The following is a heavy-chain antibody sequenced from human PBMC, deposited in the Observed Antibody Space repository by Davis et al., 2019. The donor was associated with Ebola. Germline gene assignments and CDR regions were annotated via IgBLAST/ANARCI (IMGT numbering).Heavy chain of an antibody. CDR3: AKDQYSVTFYNYYGMDV. V-gene: IGHV3-23*01. CDR2: ISGSGTST. D-gene: IGHD1-26*01. CDR1: GFTFSNYA. Sequence: GESLKISCAGSGFTFSNYAMRWVRQAPGKGLEWVSGISGSGTSTYYADSVKGRFTIFRDNSKNTLYLQMNSLRVEDTAVYYCAKDQYSVTFYNYYGMDVWGQGTTVTVSS. J-gene: IGHJ6*02.